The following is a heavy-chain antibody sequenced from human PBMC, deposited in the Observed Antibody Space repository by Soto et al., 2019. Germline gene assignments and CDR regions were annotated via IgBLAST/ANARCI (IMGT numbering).Heavy chain of an antibody. V-gene: IGHV3-23*01. CDR1: GFTFSSFA. CDR3: AKKAGIISRYGLDV. Sequence: VQLSESGGGLVQPGGSLTLSCAASGFTFSSFAMNWVRQAPGKGLEWVAVISGNATSTYYADSVKGRFTISRDNSKNTMYLQMNSLRAEDTAVYYCAKKAGIISRYGLDVWGQGTMVTVSS. J-gene: IGHJ6*02. CDR2: ISGNATST.